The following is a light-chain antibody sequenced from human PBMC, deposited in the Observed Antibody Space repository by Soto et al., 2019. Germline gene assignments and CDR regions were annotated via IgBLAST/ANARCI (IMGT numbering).Light chain of an antibody. CDR3: QQRSNWPPYT. V-gene: IGKV3-11*01. Sequence: EIVLTRSPATLSLSPGERATLSCRASQSVNSNLAWYQQKPGQAPRLLIFDASNRATGIPARFSGSGSGTDFTLTISSLEPEDFAVYYCQQRSNWPPYTFGQGTKLEIK. J-gene: IGKJ2*01. CDR2: DAS. CDR1: QSVNSN.